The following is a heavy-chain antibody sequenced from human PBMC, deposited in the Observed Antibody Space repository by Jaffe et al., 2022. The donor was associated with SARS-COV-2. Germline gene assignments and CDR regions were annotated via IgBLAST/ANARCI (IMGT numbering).Heavy chain of an antibody. Sequence: EVQLVESGGGLVKPGGSLRLSCAASGFTFSNAWMSWVRQAPGKGLEWVGRIKSKTDGGTTDYAAPVKGRFTISRDDSKNTLYLQMNSLKTEDTAVYYCTTAPGVLMVYADYYYYGMDVWGQGTTVTVSS. CDR3: TTAPGVLMVYADYYYYGMDV. CDR1: GFTFSNAW. D-gene: IGHD2-8*01. CDR2: IKSKTDGGTT. V-gene: IGHV3-15*01. J-gene: IGHJ6*02.